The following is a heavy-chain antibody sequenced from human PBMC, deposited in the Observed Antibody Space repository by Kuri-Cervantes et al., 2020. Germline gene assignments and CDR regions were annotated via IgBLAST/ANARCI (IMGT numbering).Heavy chain of an antibody. D-gene: IGHD1-26*01. V-gene: IGHV1-8*01. CDR2: MNPNSGNT. CDR3: ARGRGGLWELRDNHLKNNWSDP. Sequence: ASVKVSCRASGYTFTNYDINWVRQATGQGLEWMGWMNPNSGNTGYAQKFQGRVTMTRNTSISTAYMELSSLRSEDTAVYYCARGRGGLWELRDNHLKNNWSDPWGQGTLVTVSS. CDR1: GYTFTNYD. J-gene: IGHJ5*02.